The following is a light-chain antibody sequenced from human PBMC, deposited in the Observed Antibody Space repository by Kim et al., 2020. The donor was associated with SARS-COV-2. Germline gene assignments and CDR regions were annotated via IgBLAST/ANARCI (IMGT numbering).Light chain of an antibody. Sequence: AVGQTVRITSKGDSLRSYYASWYQQKPGQAPVLVIYGKNNRPSGIPDRFSGSSSGNTASLTITGAQAEDEADYYCNSRDSSGNHVVFGGGTQLTVL. CDR1: SLRSYY. J-gene: IGLJ2*01. CDR2: GKN. CDR3: NSRDSSGNHVV. V-gene: IGLV3-19*01.